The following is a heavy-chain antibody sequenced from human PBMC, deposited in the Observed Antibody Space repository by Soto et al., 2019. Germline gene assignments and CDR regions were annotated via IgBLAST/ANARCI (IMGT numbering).Heavy chain of an antibody. CDR3: ARGRQQLLIFDYSSYAMHV. V-gene: IGHV6-1*01. D-gene: IGHD6-13*01. CDR1: GDSVSSNSAA. CDR2: TYYRSKWYN. Sequence: SPTLSLTCAISGDSVSSNSAAWNWIRQSPSRGLEWLGRTYYRSKWYNDYAVSVKSRITINPDTSKNQFSLQLNSVTPEDTAVYYCARGRQQLLIFDYSSYAMHVCCQGTTVTRSS. J-gene: IGHJ6*02.